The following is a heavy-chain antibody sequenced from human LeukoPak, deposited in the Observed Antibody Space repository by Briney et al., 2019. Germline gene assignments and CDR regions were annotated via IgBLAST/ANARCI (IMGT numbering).Heavy chain of an antibody. CDR3: ARSPILNWYFDL. V-gene: IGHV1-46*01. CDR1: GYSFTGYY. J-gene: IGHJ2*01. CDR2: INPSGGST. Sequence: ASVKVSCKASGYSFTGYYMHWVRQAPGQGLEWMGIINPSGGSTSYAQKFQGRVTITTDESTSTAYMELSSLRSEDTAVYYCARSPILNWYFDLWGRGTLVTVSS. D-gene: IGHD3-3*01.